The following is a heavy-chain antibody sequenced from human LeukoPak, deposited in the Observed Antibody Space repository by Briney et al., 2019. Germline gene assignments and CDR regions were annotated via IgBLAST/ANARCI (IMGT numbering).Heavy chain of an antibody. Sequence: KPSGTLPLTCAVSGGSISSSNWWSWVRQPPGKGLEWIGEIYHSGSTNYNPSLKSRVTISVDKSKNQFSLKLSSVTAADMAVYYCARDKGSGSYSYYYYGMDVWGKGTTVTVSS. CDR3: ARDKGSGSYSYYYYGMDV. J-gene: IGHJ6*04. CDR1: GGSISSSNW. V-gene: IGHV4-4*02. D-gene: IGHD3-10*01. CDR2: IYHSGST.